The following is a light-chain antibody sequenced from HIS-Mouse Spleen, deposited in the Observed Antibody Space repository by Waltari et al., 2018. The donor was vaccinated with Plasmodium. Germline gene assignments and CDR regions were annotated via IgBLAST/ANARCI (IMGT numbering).Light chain of an antibody. V-gene: IGLV2-8*01. Sequence: QSALTQPPSASGSPGQSVTISCTGTSSDVGGYNYVSWYQQHPGTAPKLMIDEVSKRPSGVPGRFSGSKSGNTASLTVSGLQAEDEADYYCSSYAGSNNWVFGGGTKLTVL. CDR3: SSYAGSNNWV. CDR1: SSDVGGYNY. J-gene: IGLJ3*02. CDR2: EVS.